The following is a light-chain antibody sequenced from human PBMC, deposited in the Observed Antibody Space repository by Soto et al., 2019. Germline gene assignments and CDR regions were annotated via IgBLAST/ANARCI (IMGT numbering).Light chain of an antibody. CDR1: QRVSNSW. CDR2: GAS. CDR3: QQYGSPPWT. J-gene: IGKJ1*01. Sequence: EIVLTQSPGTLSLSPGERATLSCRASQRVSNSWIAWYQHKPGQAPRLLIYGASSRDAGIPDRFSGGGSGTDFTLTITRLEPEDSAVFYCQQYGSPPWTFGQGTKV. V-gene: IGKV3-20*01.